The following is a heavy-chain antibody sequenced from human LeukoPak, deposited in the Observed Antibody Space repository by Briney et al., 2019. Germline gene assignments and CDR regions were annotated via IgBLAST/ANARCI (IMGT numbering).Heavy chain of an antibody. D-gene: IGHD3-16*02. V-gene: IGHV1-18*01. CDR1: GYTFTSYG. CDR3: ARLLDYVWGSYRHAWFDP. J-gene: IGHJ5*02. Sequence: ASVKVSCKASGYTFTSYGISWVRQAPGQGLEWMGWISAYNGNTNYAQKLQGRVTITRDTSTSTAYMELRSLRSDDTAVYYCARLLDYVWGSYRHAWFDPWGQGTLVTVSS. CDR2: ISAYNGNT.